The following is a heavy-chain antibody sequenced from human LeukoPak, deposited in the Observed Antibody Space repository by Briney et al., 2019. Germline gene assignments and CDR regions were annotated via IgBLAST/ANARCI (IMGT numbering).Heavy chain of an antibody. CDR2: IYYSGST. V-gene: IGHV4-31*03. D-gene: IGHD1-7*01. Sequence: SETLSLTCTVSGGSISSGGYYWSWIRQHPGKGLEWIGYIYYSGSTYYNPSLKSRVTMSLDTSKNQFSLTLSSVTAADTAIYYCARRATSGNYQMLHFDPWGQGILVTVSS. CDR3: ARRATSGNYQMLHFDP. CDR1: GGSISSGGYY. J-gene: IGHJ5*02.